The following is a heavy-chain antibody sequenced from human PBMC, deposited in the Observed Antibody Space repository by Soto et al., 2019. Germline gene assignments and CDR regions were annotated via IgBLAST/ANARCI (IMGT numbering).Heavy chain of an antibody. CDR1: SGPLSSRRYY. Sequence: TGTLSPTRTVTSGPLSSRRYYWGWVPQPPGKGLEWIGSIYYSGSTYNTPSLRSRVSMSIDTSKDQFSLKLKSVTAADTALYFCARQRTSVVTQAYFDVWGPGALVTVSS. V-gene: IGHV4-39*01. CDR2: IYYSGST. D-gene: IGHD2-21*02. CDR3: ARQRTSVVTQAYFDV. J-gene: IGHJ4*02.